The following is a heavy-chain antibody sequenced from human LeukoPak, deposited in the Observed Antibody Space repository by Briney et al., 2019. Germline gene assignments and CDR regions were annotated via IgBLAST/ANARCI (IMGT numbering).Heavy chain of an antibody. D-gene: IGHD5-18*01. CDR3: ARNKLRIQLWFMDY. J-gene: IGHJ4*02. V-gene: IGHV1-18*01. Sequence: ASVKVSCKASGYTFTNYGISWVRQAPGQGLEGMGWISAYNGNTNYAQKLQGRVTMTTDTSTSTAYMELRSLRSDDTAVYCCARNKLRIQLWFMDYWGQGTLVTVSS. CDR2: ISAYNGNT. CDR1: GYTFTNYG.